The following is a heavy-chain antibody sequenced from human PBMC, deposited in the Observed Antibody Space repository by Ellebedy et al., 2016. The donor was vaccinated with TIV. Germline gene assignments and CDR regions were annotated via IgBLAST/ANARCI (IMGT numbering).Heavy chain of an antibody. Sequence: MPSETLSLTCSVSGGSISNSDYYWDWIRQPPGKGLEWIGSIYYRGSTYYNPSLKSRVTMSVDTPKKQFSPRLTSVTAADPAVYYCARAGGQYLYGSGSYFTNWGQGEMVTVSS. CDR1: GGSISNSDYY. CDR2: IYYRGST. J-gene: IGHJ4*02. V-gene: IGHV4-39*07. CDR3: ARAGGQYLYGSGSYFTN. D-gene: IGHD3-10*01.